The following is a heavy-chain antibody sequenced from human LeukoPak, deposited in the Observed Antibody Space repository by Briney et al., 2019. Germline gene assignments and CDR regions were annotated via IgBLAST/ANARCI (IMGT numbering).Heavy chain of an antibody. CDR1: GGSISSGGYY. V-gene: IGHV4-31*03. CDR3: ARVEAIFGVVFDY. CDR2: IYYSGST. Sequence: SETLSLTCTVSGGSISSGGYYWSWIRQHPGKGLEWIGYIYYSGSTYYNPSLKSRVTISVDRSKNQFSLKLSSVTAADTAVYYCARVEAIFGVVFDYWGQGTLVTVSS. D-gene: IGHD3-3*01. J-gene: IGHJ4*02.